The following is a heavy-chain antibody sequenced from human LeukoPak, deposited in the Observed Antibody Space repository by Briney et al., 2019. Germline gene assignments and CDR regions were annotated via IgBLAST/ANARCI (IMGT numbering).Heavy chain of an antibody. CDR1: GFSFSTFN. D-gene: IGHD5-12*01. V-gene: IGHV3-23*01. CDR2: ISGSGTGT. CDR3: ALVATNPNFDY. J-gene: IGHJ4*02. Sequence: PGGSLRLSCAASGFSFSTFNMHWVRQAPGKGLEWVSAISGSGTGTYYADSVKGRFTISRDNSKNTLYLQMNSLRTEDTAVYYCALVATNPNFDYWGQGALVTVSS.